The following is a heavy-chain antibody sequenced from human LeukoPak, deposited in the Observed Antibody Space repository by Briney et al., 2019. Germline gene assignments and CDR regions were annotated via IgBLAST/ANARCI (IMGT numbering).Heavy chain of an antibody. J-gene: IGHJ6*01. CDR2: INSDESIT. CDR3: VRGDVDV. V-gene: IGHV3-74*03. CDR1: GFTFSSYW. Sequence: PGGSLRLSCAASGFTFSSYWMHWVRHDAERGLVWVSGINSDESITTYADSVKGRFTISRDNAKNILYLQMNSLRAEDTAVYCCVRGDVDVWGQGTTVTVSS.